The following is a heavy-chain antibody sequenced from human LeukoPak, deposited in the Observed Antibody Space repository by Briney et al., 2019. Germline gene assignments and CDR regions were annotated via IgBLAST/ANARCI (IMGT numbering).Heavy chain of an antibody. CDR2: VSDSGGST. Sequence: GGSLRLSCAASGLTFSSYAMRWVRQAPGKGLDWVSTVSDSGGSTYYADSVKGRFTVSRDNSRDTLYLQMNSLRAEDTAVYYCAKGHSAHGTGFDYWGQGTLVTVSS. D-gene: IGHD1-26*01. CDR3: AKGHSAHGTGFDY. J-gene: IGHJ4*02. CDR1: GLTFSSYA. V-gene: IGHV3-23*01.